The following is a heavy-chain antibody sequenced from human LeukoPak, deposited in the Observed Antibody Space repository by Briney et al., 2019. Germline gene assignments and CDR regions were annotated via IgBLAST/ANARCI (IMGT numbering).Heavy chain of an antibody. V-gene: IGHV4-59*01. CDR2: IYYSGST. J-gene: IGHJ5*02. D-gene: IGHD3-10*01. CDR3: ARGTLVRGVIGLDP. CDR1: GGSISSDY. Sequence: SETLSLTCTVSGGSISSDYWSWIRQPPGKGLEWIGYIYYSGSTNYNPSLKSRVTISVDTSKNQFSLKLSSVTAADTAVYYCARGTLVRGVIGLDPWGQGTLVTVSS.